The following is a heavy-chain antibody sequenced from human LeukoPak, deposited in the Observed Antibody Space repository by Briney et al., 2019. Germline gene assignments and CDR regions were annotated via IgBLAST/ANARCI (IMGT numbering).Heavy chain of an antibody. CDR3: ARGPTLLWFGELFLRRFDP. D-gene: IGHD3-10*01. Sequence: SETLSLTCIVSGDSISSTSYYWAWIRQPPGKGLEWIGEINHSGSTNYNPSLKSRVTISVDTSKNQFSLKLSSVTAADTAVYYCARGPTLLWFGELFLRRFDPWGQGTLVTVSS. J-gene: IGHJ5*02. V-gene: IGHV4-39*07. CDR1: GDSISSTSYY. CDR2: INHSGST.